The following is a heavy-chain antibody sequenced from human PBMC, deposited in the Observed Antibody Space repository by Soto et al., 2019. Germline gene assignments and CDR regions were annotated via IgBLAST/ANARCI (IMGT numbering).Heavy chain of an antibody. V-gene: IGHV4-31*03. CDR3: ARDAAEYYFDY. Sequence: VQLKESGPGLVKPSQTLSLTCTVSGGSISSGGQYWSWIRQHPGKGLEWIGYIYDSGSTYYNPSLRSRVTISVDTSKKQFSLKLRSVTAADTAVYYCARDAAEYYFDYWGQGTLVTVSS. CDR2: IYDSGST. J-gene: IGHJ4*02. CDR1: GGSISSGGQY. D-gene: IGHD6-25*01.